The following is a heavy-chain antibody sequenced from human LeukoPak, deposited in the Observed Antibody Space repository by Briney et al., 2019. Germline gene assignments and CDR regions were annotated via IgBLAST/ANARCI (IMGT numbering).Heavy chain of an antibody. CDR3: ARVGYSREFDY. Sequence: GGSLRLSCAASGFTFDDYAMSWVRQAPGKGLEWVSGINWNGGNTGSADSVKGRFTISRDNAKNSLYLQMHSLRAEDTAVYYCARVGYSREFDYWGQGTLVTVSS. V-gene: IGHV3-20*04. CDR1: GFTFDDYA. CDR2: INWNGGNT. D-gene: IGHD6-13*01. J-gene: IGHJ4*02.